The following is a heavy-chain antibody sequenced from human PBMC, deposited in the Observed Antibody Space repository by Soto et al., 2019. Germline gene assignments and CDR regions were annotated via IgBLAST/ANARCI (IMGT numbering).Heavy chain of an antibody. V-gene: IGHV4-30-4*01. CDR3: ARECYCISTSCSRSDDPWFDP. D-gene: IGHD2-2*01. J-gene: IGHJ5*02. CDR2: IYYSGST. Sequence: SETLSLTCTVSGGSISSGDYYWSWIRQPPGKGLEWIGYIYYSGSTYYNPSLKSRVTISVDTSKNQFSLKLSSVTAADTAVYYCARECYCISTSCSRSDDPWFDPWGQGTLFTVSS. CDR1: GGSISSGDYY.